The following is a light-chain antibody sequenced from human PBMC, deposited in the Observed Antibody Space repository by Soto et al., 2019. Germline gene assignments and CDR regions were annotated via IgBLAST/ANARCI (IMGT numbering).Light chain of an antibody. CDR3: CSLAGSYTVI. J-gene: IGLJ2*01. CDR2: DVS. Sequence: QSALTQPPSVSGSPRQSVSISCTGSSSDVGAYNYVSWYQQHPGEAPKLMIYDVSRRPSAVPDRFSGSKSGNTASLTISGLQAEDEADYYCCSLAGSYTVIFGGGTKLTVL. CDR1: SSDVGAYNY. V-gene: IGLV2-11*01.